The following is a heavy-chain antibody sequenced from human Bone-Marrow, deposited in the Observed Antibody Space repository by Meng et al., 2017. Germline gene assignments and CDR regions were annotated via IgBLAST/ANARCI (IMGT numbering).Heavy chain of an antibody. CDR1: GFTFSSYA. Sequence: GESLKISCAASGFTFSSYAMHWVRQAPGKGLEWVAVISYDGSSKYYADSVKGRFTISRDNSKHTLYMQMNSLGTENTAVYCCARPQQLVLDVYYGMDVWGQGTTVTVSS. D-gene: IGHD6-13*01. J-gene: IGHJ6*02. V-gene: IGHV3-30*04. CDR2: ISYDGSSK. CDR3: ARPQQLVLDVYYGMDV.